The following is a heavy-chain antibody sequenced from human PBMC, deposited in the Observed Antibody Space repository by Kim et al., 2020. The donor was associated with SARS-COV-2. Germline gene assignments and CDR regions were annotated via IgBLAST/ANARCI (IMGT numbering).Heavy chain of an antibody. J-gene: IGHJ4*02. CDR3: ARAPGGDSTTLDY. CDR2: IYHSGST. Sequence: SETLSLTCAVSGGSISSSNWWSWVRQPPGKGLEWIGEIYHSGSTNYNPSLKSRVTISVDKSKNQFSLKLSSVTAADTAVYYCARAPGGDSTTLDYWGQGTLVTVSS. D-gene: IGHD2-21*02. V-gene: IGHV4-4*02. CDR1: GGSISSSNW.